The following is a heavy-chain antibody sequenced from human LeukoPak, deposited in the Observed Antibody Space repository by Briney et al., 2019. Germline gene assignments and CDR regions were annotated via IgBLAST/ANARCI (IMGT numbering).Heavy chain of an antibody. D-gene: IGHD3-10*01. J-gene: IGHJ4*02. Sequence: SETLSPTCTVSGGSISSYYWSWIRQPPGKGLEWIGYIYYSGSTNYNPSLKSRVTISVDTSKNQFSLKLSSVTAADTAVYYCAREGVVRGVIANDYWGQGTLVTVSS. CDR3: AREGVVRGVIANDY. CDR1: GGSISSYY. V-gene: IGHV4-59*12. CDR2: IYYSGST.